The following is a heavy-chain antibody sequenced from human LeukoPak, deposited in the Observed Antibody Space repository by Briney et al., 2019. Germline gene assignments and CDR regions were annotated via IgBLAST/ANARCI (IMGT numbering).Heavy chain of an antibody. D-gene: IGHD2/OR15-2a*01. CDR2: INSDGSAT. CDR1: GFTLSTYW. CDR3: ARGNNWSFDS. V-gene: IGHV3-74*01. Sequence: GGSLRLSCVASGFTLSTYWMHWVRQAPGKGLVWVSRINSDGSATSYADSVMVRFTISRDSAKNTLYLQMNSLRPEDTAVYYWARGNNWSFDSWGQGALVTVSS. J-gene: IGHJ4*02.